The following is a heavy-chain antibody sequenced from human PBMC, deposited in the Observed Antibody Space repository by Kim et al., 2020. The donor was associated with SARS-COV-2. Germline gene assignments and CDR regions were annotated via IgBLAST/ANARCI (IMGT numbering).Heavy chain of an antibody. CDR1: GFTFSSYA. D-gene: IGHD3-22*01. CDR2: ISGSGGST. V-gene: IGHV3-23*01. J-gene: IGHJ3*02. Sequence: GGSLRLSCAASGFTFSSYAMSWVRQAPGKGLEWVSAISGSGGSTYYADSVKGRFTISRDNSKNTLYLQMNSLRAEDTAVYYCAKLTSMIVVPEGAFDIWVQGTMVTVSS. CDR3: AKLTSMIVVPEGAFDI.